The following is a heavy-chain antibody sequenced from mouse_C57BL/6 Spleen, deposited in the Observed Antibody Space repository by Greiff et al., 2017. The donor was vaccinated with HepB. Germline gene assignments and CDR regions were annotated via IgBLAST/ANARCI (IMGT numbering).Heavy chain of an antibody. CDR3: ARRGD. CDR1: GYTFTSYW. V-gene: IGHV1-59*01. J-gene: IGHJ2*01. Sequence: QVQLQQPGAELVRPGTSVKLSCKASGYTFTSYWMHWVKQRPGQGLEWIGVIDPSDSYTNYNQKFKGKATLTVDTSSSTAYMQLSSLTSEDSAVYYCARRGDWGQGTTLTVSS. CDR2: IDPSDSYT.